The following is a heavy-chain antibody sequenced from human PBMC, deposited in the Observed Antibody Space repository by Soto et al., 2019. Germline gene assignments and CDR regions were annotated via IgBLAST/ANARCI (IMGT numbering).Heavy chain of an antibody. CDR2: FRSSGDDGTT. CDR3: AKKVNSGPGSQYFDY. D-gene: IGHD3-10*01. Sequence: GGSLRLSCAASGFTFSSYPMSWVRQAPGKGLEWVSGFRSSGDDGTTYYADSVKGRFTISRDNSKNTLFLQMDNLRAEDTAIYYCAKKVNSGPGSQYFDYWGQGTLVTVSS. V-gene: IGHV3-23*01. J-gene: IGHJ4*02. CDR1: GFTFSSYP.